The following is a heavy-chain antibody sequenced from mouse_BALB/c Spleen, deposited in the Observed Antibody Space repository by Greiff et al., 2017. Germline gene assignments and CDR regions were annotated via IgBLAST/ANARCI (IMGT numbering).Heavy chain of an antibody. CDR3: ARTGSYAMDY. CDR1: GFTFSSFG. J-gene: IGHJ4*01. D-gene: IGHD4-1*01. Sequence: EVKVVESGGGLVQPGGSRKLSCAASGFTFSSFGMHWVRQAPEKGLEWVAYISSGSSTICYADTVKGRCTISRDNPKHTLFLQMTSLRSEDAAMYYCARTGSYAMDYWGQGTSVTVSS. V-gene: IGHV5-17*02. CDR2: ISSGSSTI.